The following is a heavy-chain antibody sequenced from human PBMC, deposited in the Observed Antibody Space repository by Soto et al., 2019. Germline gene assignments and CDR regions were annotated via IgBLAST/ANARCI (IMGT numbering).Heavy chain of an antibody. V-gene: IGHV3-30-3*01. Sequence: HPGGSLRLSCAASGFTFSSYAMHWVRQAPGKGLEWVAVISYDGSNKYYADSVKGRFTISRDNSKNTLYLQMNSLRAEDTAVYYCARSRWDSSGYYFDYWGQGTLVTVSS. CDR1: GFTFSSYA. CDR2: ISYDGSNK. CDR3: ARSRWDSSGYYFDY. D-gene: IGHD3-22*01. J-gene: IGHJ4*02.